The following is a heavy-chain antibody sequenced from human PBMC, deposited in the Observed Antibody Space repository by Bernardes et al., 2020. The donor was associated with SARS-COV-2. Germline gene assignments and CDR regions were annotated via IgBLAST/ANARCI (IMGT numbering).Heavy chain of an antibody. V-gene: IGHV1-58*01. Sequence: SVKVSCKASGVTFTSSAVQWVRQARGQRLEWIGWIDVDGGGTNYANGFRERVIITWDMSTRTGYMDLSSLRSEDTAVYYCAAGPNWFDHWGQGTLVTVSS. CDR1: GVTFTSSA. CDR3: AAGPNWFDH. J-gene: IGHJ5*02. CDR2: IDVDGGGT.